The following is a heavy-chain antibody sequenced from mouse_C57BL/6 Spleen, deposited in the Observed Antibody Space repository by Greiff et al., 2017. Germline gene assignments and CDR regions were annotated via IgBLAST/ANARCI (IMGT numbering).Heavy chain of an antibody. V-gene: IGHV1-82*01. CDR1: GYAFSSSW. Sequence: QVQLKESGPELVKPGASVKISCKASGYAFSSSWMNWVKQRPGTGLEWIGRIYPGDGDTNYNGKFKGKATLTADKSSSTAYMQLSSLTSEDSAVYFCARSRQLRGFAYWGQGTLVTVSA. J-gene: IGHJ3*01. CDR3: ARSRQLRGFAY. D-gene: IGHD3-2*02. CDR2: IYPGDGDT.